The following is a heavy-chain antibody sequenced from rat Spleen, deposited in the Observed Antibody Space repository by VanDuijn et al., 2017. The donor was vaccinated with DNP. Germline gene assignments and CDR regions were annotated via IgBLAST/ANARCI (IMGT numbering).Heavy chain of an antibody. CDR2: IRSGGST. CDR3: TRESWGYVMDA. J-gene: IGHJ4*01. D-gene: IGHD5-1*01. V-gene: IGHV2-4*01. CDR1: GFSLTTNG. Sequence: QVQLKESGPGLVQPSQTLSLTCTVSGFSLTTNGVSWVRQPPGKGLEWIGEIRSGGSTDYNSALKSRLSINRDTSKSQVFLKMNSLQTDDTAIYYCTRESWGYVMDAWGQGASVTVSS.